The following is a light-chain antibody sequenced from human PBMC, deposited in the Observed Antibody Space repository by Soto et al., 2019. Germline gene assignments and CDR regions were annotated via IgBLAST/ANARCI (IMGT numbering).Light chain of an antibody. J-gene: IGKJ1*01. Sequence: VQMYQSPSTLSASVGDRVTIPCRASQSISIWLAWYQQKPGKAPKILIYKASSLESGVPSRFSGSGSGTEFTLTISSLQPDDFATYYCQQYSTYTPRTFGQGTKVDIK. CDR1: QSISIW. CDR2: KAS. V-gene: IGKV1-5*03. CDR3: QQYSTYTPRT.